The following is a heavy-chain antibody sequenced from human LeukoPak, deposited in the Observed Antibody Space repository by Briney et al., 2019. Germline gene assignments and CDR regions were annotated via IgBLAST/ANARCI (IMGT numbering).Heavy chain of an antibody. J-gene: IGHJ4*02. CDR1: GFTFSSYA. Sequence: GGSLRLSCAASGFTFSSYAMSWVRQAPGKGLEWVSAISGSGGSTYYADSVKGRFTISRDKSKNTLYLQMNTLRVEDTAVYYCAKEGGDNSGSNFFHYWGQGALVTVSS. D-gene: IGHD3-22*01. CDR3: AKEGGDNSGSNFFHY. CDR2: ISGSGGST. V-gene: IGHV3-23*01.